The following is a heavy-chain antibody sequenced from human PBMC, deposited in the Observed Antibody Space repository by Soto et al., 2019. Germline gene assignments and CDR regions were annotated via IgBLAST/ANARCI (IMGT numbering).Heavy chain of an antibody. CDR2: IDYSGRT. D-gene: IGHD3-22*01. Sequence: KPSETLSLTCSVSGYLISSGYYWGWVRQTPGKGLEWLGSIDYSGRTYKNPSLKSRVSASVDLSKNQFSLNLRSVTAAATAVYFFARALSSGYDSYYFDYWGQGTLVTVSS. CDR3: ARALSSGYDSYYFDY. J-gene: IGHJ4*02. CDR1: GYLISSGYY. V-gene: IGHV4-38-2*02.